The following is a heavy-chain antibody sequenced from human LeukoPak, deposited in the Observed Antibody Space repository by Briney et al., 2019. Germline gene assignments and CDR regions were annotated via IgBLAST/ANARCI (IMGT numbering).Heavy chain of an antibody. J-gene: IGHJ6*02. V-gene: IGHV1-18*01. D-gene: IGHD3-3*01. CDR1: GYTFTSYG. Sequence: ASVKVSCKASGYTFTSYGISWVRQAPGQGLEWMGWISAYNGNTNYAQKLLGRVTMTTDTSTSTAYMELRSLRSDDTAVYYCARDLYYDFWSGYHNYYYGMDVWGQGTTVTVSS. CDR3: ARDLYYDFWSGYHNYYYGMDV. CDR2: ISAYNGNT.